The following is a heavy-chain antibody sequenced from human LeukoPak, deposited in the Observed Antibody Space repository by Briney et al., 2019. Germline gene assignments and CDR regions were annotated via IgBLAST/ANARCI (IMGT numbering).Heavy chain of an antibody. D-gene: IGHD4-17*01. CDR2: IIPIFGTA. CDR1: GGTFSSYA. J-gene: IGHJ5*02. Sequence: ASVKVSCKASGGTFSSYAISWVRQAPGQGLEWMGGIIPIFGTANYAQKFQGRVTITADESTSTAYMELSSLRSEDTAVYYCAPGHLYGDYVSKSPWGQGTLVTVSS. V-gene: IGHV1-69*13. CDR3: APGHLYGDYVSKSP.